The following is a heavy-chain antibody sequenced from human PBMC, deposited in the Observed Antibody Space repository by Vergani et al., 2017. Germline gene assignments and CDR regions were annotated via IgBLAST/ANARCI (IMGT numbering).Heavy chain of an antibody. J-gene: IGHJ5*02. Sequence: QVRLQESGPGLVQPSETLSLTCSVSGGPMSGYYRSLIRQPPGKELEWIGYMYHSGSTNYNPSLETRVTISGDTSKNQFSLKLNSVTAADTAVYYCGRVADYYGLGSRLLDLWGQGILVTVSS. CDR3: GRVADYYGLGSRLLDL. CDR2: MYHSGST. V-gene: IGHV4-59*01. D-gene: IGHD3-10*01. CDR1: GGPMSGYY.